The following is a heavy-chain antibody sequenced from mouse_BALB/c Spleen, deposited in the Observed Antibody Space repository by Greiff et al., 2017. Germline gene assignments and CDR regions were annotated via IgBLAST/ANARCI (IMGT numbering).Heavy chain of an antibody. Sequence: QVQLQQPGAELVMPGASVKMSCKASGYTFTDYWMHWVKQRPGQGLEWIGAIDTSDSYTSYNQKFKGKATLTVDESSSTAYMQLSSLTSEDSAVYYCARSGLRAPDYWGQGTTLTVSS. D-gene: IGHD1-1*01. CDR3: ARSGLRAPDY. CDR1: GYTFTDYW. J-gene: IGHJ2*01. CDR2: IDTSDSYT. V-gene: IGHV1-69*01.